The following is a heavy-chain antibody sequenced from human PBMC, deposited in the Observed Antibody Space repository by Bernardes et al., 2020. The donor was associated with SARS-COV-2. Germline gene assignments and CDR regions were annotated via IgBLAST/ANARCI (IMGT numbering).Heavy chain of an antibody. D-gene: IGHD3-3*01. Sequence: SLRLSCTASGFTFGDFAMTWFRQAPGKGLEWVGFIRTKNYGGTTEYAASVKGRFTISRDDSKSIAYLQMNSLKTEDTAVYYCTRDDFWSGYLYGMDVWGQGTTVTVSS. J-gene: IGHJ6*02. CDR2: IRTKNYGGTT. CDR1: GFTFGDFA. CDR3: TRDDFWSGYLYGMDV. V-gene: IGHV3-49*03.